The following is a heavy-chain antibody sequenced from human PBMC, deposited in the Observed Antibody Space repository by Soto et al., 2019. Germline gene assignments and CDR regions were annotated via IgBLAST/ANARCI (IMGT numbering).Heavy chain of an antibody. J-gene: IGHJ6*02. CDR2: IDVGSGNA. D-gene: IGHD3-10*01. Sequence: ASVKVSCKTSGFTFSSSAVHWVRQARGHRLQWIGWIDVGSGNANYAQMLQERIGISRDMSTSTAYMELSSLRPEDTAVYYCARSGWFGELLDYYGMDVWGQGTTVTVSS. V-gene: IGHV1-58*01. CDR1: GFTFSSSA. CDR3: ARSGWFGELLDYYGMDV.